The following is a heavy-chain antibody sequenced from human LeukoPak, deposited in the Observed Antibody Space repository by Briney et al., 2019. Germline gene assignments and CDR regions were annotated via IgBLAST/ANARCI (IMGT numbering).Heavy chain of an antibody. J-gene: IGHJ3*02. CDR2: ISSSSSYI. V-gene: IGHV3-21*01. CDR3: ARDRYYGSGSYSAPDAFDI. CDR1: GFAFSSYS. Sequence: AGGSLRLSCAASGFAFSSYSMNWIRQAPGKGLEWVSSISSSSSYIYYADSVKGRFTISRDNAKNSLYLQMNSLRAEDTAVYYCARDRYYGSGSYSAPDAFDIWGQGTMVTVSS. D-gene: IGHD3-10*01.